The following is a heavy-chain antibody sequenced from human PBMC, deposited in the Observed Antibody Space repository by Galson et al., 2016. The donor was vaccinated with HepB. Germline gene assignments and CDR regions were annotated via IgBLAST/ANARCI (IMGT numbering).Heavy chain of an antibody. CDR1: GFTFSSYW. CDR3: ARDPGDCSSTSCYLF. Sequence: SLRLSCAASGFTFSSYWMSWVHQAPGKGLEWVANIKQDGSEKYYVDSVKGRFTISRDNAKNSLYLQMNSLRAEDTAVYYCARDPGDCSSTSCYLFWGQGTLVTVSS. J-gene: IGHJ4*02. CDR2: IKQDGSEK. D-gene: IGHD2-2*01. V-gene: IGHV3-7*03.